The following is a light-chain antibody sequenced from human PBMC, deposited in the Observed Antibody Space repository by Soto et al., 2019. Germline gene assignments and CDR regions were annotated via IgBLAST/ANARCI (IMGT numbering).Light chain of an antibody. V-gene: IGLV2-14*01. CDR2: GLS. CDR3: SSYTTASIWV. CDR1: SSDIGGYNY. J-gene: IGLJ3*02. Sequence: QSALTQPASVSGSPGQAITISCTGTSSDIGGYNYVSWYQQHPGKAPRLMIYGLSSRLSGVSNRFSGSKSDNTASLTISGLQAEDEADYYCSSYTTASIWVFGGGTKVTVL.